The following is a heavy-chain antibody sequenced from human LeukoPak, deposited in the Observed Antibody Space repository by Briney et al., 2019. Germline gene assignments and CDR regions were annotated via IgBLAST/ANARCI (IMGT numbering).Heavy chain of an antibody. V-gene: IGHV3-7*01. D-gene: IGHD4-23*01. CDR1: GFAFSSYW. CDR2: IKEDGSEK. CDR3: ARDPTRYASTTVVASNFDY. Sequence: GGSLRLSCAASGFAFSSYWMSWVRQAPGKGLEWVANIKEDGSEKYYVDSVKGRFTLSRDNAKNSLYLQMNSLRDEDTAVYYCARDPTRYASTTVVASNFDYWGQGTLVTVSS. J-gene: IGHJ4*02.